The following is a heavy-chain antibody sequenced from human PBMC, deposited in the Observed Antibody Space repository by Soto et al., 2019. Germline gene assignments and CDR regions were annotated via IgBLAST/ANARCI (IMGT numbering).Heavy chain of an antibody. CDR3: ARNGGSTWFYFDS. J-gene: IGHJ4*02. CDR2: VSHTGHT. D-gene: IGHD6-13*01. CDR1: RSSSNQAN. Sequence: PDTLYLSCAVHRSSSNQANRSWIRQSPRKGLEWIGEVSHTGHTNYNPSLKSRVTMSIDTSKNQFFLKLNSVTAADIGMYYCARNGGSTWFYFDSWGQG. V-gene: IGHV4-34*01.